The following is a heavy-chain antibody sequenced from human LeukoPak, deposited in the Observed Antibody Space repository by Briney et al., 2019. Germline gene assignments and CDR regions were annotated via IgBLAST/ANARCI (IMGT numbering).Heavy chain of an antibody. CDR1: GASVSSTSYY. V-gene: IGHV4-39*07. D-gene: IGHD3-10*01. CDR3: ARIGVRSVIIFGVFDY. J-gene: IGHJ4*02. Sequence: SETLSLTCSVSGASVSSTSYYWGWIGRPPGKGLEWIGSISYSGTTFYSPSLESRVTISADTSKNQFSLKLSSVTATDTAVYYRARIGVRSVIIFGVFDYWGQGIRVTVSS. CDR2: ISYSGTT.